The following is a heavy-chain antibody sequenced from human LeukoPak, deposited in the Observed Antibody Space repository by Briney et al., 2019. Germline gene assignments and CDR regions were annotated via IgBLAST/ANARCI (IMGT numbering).Heavy chain of an antibody. D-gene: IGHD3-10*01. V-gene: IGHV4-4*07. CDR2: IYTRGST. CDR3: ARGGTYGSGRNQHTTLDY. Sequence: SETLSPTCTVSGGSISNDYWSWIRQAAGKELEWIGRIYTRGSTNYKPSLKSRVTISLDKSKKQFSLNLNSVTAADTAVYYCARGGTYGSGRNQHTTLDYWGQGTLVTVSS. J-gene: IGHJ4*02. CDR1: GGSISNDY.